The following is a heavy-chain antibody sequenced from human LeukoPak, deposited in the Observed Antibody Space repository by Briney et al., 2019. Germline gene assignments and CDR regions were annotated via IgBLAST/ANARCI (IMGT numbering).Heavy chain of an antibody. Sequence: PSETLSLTCTVSGGSISSYYWSWIRQPPGKGLEWIGYIYYSGSTNYNPSLKSRVTISVDTSKNQSSLKLSSVTAADTAVYYCARDIGFGYSSSRYYYYMDVWGKGTTVTISS. CDR1: GGSISSYY. CDR2: IYYSGST. V-gene: IGHV4-59*01. D-gene: IGHD6-13*01. J-gene: IGHJ6*03. CDR3: ARDIGFGYSSSRYYYYMDV.